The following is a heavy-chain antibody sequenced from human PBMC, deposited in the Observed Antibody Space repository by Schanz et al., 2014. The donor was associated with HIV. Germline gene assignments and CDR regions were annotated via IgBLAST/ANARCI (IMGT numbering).Heavy chain of an antibody. CDR1: GFTFTNHA. D-gene: IGHD2-15*01. Sequence: EVQLLESGGGLAQPGGSLTLSCAASGFTFTNHALSWVRRAPGKGLEWISAVRHDGGATYYADSVKGRFTISRDNSRNILYLQMSNLRAEDTALYYCVTEQYSTISAWGQGALVIVSS. J-gene: IGHJ5*02. V-gene: IGHV3-23*01. CDR2: VRHDGGAT. CDR3: VTEQYSTISA.